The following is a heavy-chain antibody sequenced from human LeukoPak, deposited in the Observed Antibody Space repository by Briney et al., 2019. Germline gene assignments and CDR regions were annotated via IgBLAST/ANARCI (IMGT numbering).Heavy chain of an antibody. CDR1: GFTFSSYG. CDR3: ARDGDYYDSSGYFDY. J-gene: IGHJ4*02. CDR2: IWYDGSNK. V-gene: IGHV3-33*01. Sequence: GGSLRLSCAASGFTFSSYGMHWVRQAPGKGLEWVAVIWYDGSNKYYADSVKGRFTISRDNSKNTLYLQMNSLRAEDTAVYYCARDGDYYDSSGYFDYWGQGTLVTVSS. D-gene: IGHD3-22*01.